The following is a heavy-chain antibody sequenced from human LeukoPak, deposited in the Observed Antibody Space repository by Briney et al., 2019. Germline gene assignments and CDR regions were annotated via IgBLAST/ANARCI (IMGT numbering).Heavy chain of an antibody. CDR1: GGSISSYY. CDR2: IYYSGST. CDR3: ARSYGSWYGMDV. V-gene: IGHV4-59*01. Sequence: SETLSLTCTVSGGSISSYYWSWIRQPPGKGLEWIGYIYYSGSTNYNPSLKSRVTISVDTSKNHFSLKLGSVTAADTAVYYCARSYGSWYGMDVWGQGTTVTVSS. D-gene: IGHD6-13*01. J-gene: IGHJ6*02.